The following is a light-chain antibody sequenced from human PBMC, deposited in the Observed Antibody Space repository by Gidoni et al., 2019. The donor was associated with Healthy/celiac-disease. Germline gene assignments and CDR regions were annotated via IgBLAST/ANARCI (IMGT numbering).Light chain of an antibody. CDR1: QSVRSSY. Sequence: DIVLTQSPGTLSLSPGERATLSCRASQSVRSSYLAWYKQKPGQAPRLLIYCASSRATGIPDRFSGSGSGTDFTLTISRLEPEDFAVYYCQQYGSSPPVTFGQGTRLEIK. J-gene: IGKJ5*01. CDR3: QQYGSSPPVT. V-gene: IGKV3-20*01. CDR2: CAS.